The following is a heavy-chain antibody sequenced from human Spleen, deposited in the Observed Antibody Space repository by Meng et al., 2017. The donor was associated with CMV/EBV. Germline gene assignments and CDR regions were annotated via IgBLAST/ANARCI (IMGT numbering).Heavy chain of an antibody. CDR1: TFSSYA. Sequence: TFSSYAMSWVRQAPGKGLEWIGTIYYSERTYYNPSLKSRVTISVDTSKNQFSLKLSSVTAADTAVYYCARGRKWDQPPGYWGQGTLVTVSS. D-gene: IGHD1-26*01. CDR3: ARGRKWDQPPGY. CDR2: IYYSERT. J-gene: IGHJ4*01. V-gene: IGHV4-39*07.